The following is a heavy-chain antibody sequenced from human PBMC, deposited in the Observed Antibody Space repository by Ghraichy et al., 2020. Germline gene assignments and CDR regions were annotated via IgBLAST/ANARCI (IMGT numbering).Heavy chain of an antibody. V-gene: IGHV4-39*01. Sequence: GSLRLSCTVSGGSISSSRYYWGWIRQPPGKGLEWIGNIYYSGSTYYNPSLKSRVTISVDTSKNQFSLTLSSVTAADTAVYYCARLIVEVAANWFDPWGQGTLVSVSS. D-gene: IGHD2-15*01. CDR2: IYYSGST. CDR3: ARLIVEVAANWFDP. J-gene: IGHJ5*02. CDR1: GGSISSSRYY.